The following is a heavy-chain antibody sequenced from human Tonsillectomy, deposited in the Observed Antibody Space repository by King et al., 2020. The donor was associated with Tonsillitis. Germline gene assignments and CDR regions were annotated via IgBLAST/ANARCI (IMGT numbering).Heavy chain of an antibody. Sequence: VQLVESGGGVVQPGRSLRLSCAASGFTFSSYAMHWVRQAPGKGLEWVAVISYDGSNKYYADSVKGRFTISRDNSKNTLYLQMNSLRAEDTAVYYCARHDSSEGRGSYGMDVWGQGTTVTVSS. CDR3: ARHDSSEGRGSYGMDV. V-gene: IGHV3-30-3*01. CDR2: ISYDGSNK. CDR1: GFTFSSYA. D-gene: IGHD3-22*01. J-gene: IGHJ6*02.